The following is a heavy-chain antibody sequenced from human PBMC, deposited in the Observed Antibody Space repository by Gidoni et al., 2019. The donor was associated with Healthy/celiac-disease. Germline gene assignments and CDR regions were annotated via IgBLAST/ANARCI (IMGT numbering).Heavy chain of an antibody. CDR3: AKGPYYDILTGFDP. CDR1: GFPFSSYA. J-gene: IGHJ5*02. D-gene: IGHD3-9*01. CDR2: ISGSGGST. V-gene: IGHV3-23*01. Sequence: EVQLLESGGGLVQPGGSLRLSCAASGFPFSSYAMSWVRQAPGKGLEWVSAISGSGGSTYYADSVKGRFTISRDNSKNTLYLQMNSRRAEDTAVYYCAKGPYYDILTGFDPWGQGTLVTVSS.